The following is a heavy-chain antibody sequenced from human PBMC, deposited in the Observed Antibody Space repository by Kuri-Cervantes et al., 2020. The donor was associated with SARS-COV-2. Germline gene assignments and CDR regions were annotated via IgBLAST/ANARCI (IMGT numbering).Heavy chain of an antibody. V-gene: IGHV1-18*01. CDR2: ITTYNGNT. CDR1: GYTFSTYR. CDR3: ARGQLSFTIFGVVITYFDY. J-gene: IGHJ4*02. D-gene: IGHD3-3*01. Sequence: ASVKVSCKASGYTFSTYRINWVRQAPGQGLEWMGWITTYNGNTNYAQKFQGRLIMTTDTSSNTAYMELRSLRSDDTAVYYCARGQLSFTIFGVVITYFDYWGQGTLVTVSS.